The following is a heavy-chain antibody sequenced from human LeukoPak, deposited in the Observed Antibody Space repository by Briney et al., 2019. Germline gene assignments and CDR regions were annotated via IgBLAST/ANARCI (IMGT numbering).Heavy chain of an antibody. CDR2: ISHSGST. V-gene: IGHV4-34*01. CDR3: ARARSGSVY. Sequence: SETLSLTCAVYGGSFSGYYWSWIRQPPGKGLEWIGEISHSGSTNYNPSLKSRVTISVDTSKNQFSLKLSSVTAADTAVYYCARARSGSVYWGQGTLVTVSS. CDR1: GGSFSGYY. J-gene: IGHJ4*02. D-gene: IGHD3-22*01.